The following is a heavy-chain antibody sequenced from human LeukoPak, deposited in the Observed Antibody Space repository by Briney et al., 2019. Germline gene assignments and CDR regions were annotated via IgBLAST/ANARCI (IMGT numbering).Heavy chain of an antibody. D-gene: IGHD6-13*01. Sequence: GGSLRLSCAASGFTVSSNYMSWVRQAPGKGLEWVSVIYGGGSTYYADSVKGRFTSSRDNSKNTLYLQMNSLRAEDTAVYYCARDSEDSSSWATFDYWGQGTLVTVSS. J-gene: IGHJ4*02. CDR1: GFTVSSNY. V-gene: IGHV3-66*01. CDR2: IYGGGST. CDR3: ARDSEDSSSWATFDY.